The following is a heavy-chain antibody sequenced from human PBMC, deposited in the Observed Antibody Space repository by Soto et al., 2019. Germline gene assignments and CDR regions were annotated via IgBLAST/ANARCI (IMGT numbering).Heavy chain of an antibody. CDR3: AREYGDYDGGWFDP. CDR2: IKQDGSEK. D-gene: IGHD4-17*01. J-gene: IGHJ5*02. V-gene: IGHV3-7*05. CDR1: GFTFSSYW. Sequence: GGSLRLSCAASGFTFSSYWMSWVRQAPGKGLEWVANIKQDGSEKYYVDSVKGRFTISRDNAKNSLYLQMNSLRAEDTAVYYCAREYGDYDGGWFDPWGQGTLVTVSS.